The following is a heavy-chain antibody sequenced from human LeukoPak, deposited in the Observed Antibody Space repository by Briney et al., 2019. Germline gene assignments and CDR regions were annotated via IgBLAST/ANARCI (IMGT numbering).Heavy chain of an antibody. CDR3: AKDINYYDSSGYSPFDP. V-gene: IGHV3-9*01. D-gene: IGHD3-22*01. J-gene: IGHJ5*02. CDR2: ISWNSGSI. Sequence: GGSLRLSCAASGFTFDDYAMHWVRQAPGKGLEWVSGISWNSGSIGYADSVKGRFTISRDNAKNSLYLQMNSLRAEDTALYYCAKDINYYDSSGYSPFDPWGQGTLVTVSS. CDR1: GFTFDDYA.